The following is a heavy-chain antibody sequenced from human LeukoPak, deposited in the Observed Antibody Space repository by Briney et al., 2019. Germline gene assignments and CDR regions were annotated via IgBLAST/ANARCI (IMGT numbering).Heavy chain of an antibody. J-gene: IGHJ4*02. CDR3: ARCTTGRTFGSLREIKRSREIDY. CDR2: ISSSSSNI. CDR1: GFTFSSYS. Sequence: GGSLRLSCAASGFTFSSYSMNWVRQAPGKGLEWVSSISSSSSNIYYADSVKGRFTISRDNAKNSLYLQMNSLRVEDTAVYHCARCTTGRTFGSLREIKRSREIDYWGQGTLVTVSS. D-gene: IGHD1-1*01. V-gene: IGHV3-21*01.